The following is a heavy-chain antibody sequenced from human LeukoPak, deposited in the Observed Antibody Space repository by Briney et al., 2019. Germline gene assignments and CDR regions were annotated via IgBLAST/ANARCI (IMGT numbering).Heavy chain of an antibody. J-gene: IGHJ4*02. V-gene: IGHV3-21*01. CDR3: ARTANFAAGYYIDY. CDR2: ISGSSRHK. D-gene: IGHD6-13*01. CDR1: GFAFSSYT. Sequence: GGSLRLSCAASGFAFSSYTMNWVRQAPGKGLEWVSSISGSSRHKYYADSVKGRFTISRDNAKNSLYLQMNSLRAEDTAVYYCARTANFAAGYYIDYWGQGTLVTVSS.